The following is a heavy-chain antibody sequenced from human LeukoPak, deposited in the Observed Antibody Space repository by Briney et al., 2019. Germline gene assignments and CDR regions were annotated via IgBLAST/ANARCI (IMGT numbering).Heavy chain of an antibody. V-gene: IGHV3-21*01. CDR1: GFTFSSYN. D-gene: IGHD7-27*01. CDR2: ISSNTSYR. J-gene: IGHJ2*01. CDR3: ARGGDAGRYWYFDL. Sequence: GGSLRLSCAASGFTFSSYNMYWARQAPGKGLEWVSSISSNTSYRYYADSVKGRFTISRDNAKNSLYLQMNSLRAEDTAVYYCARGGDAGRYWYFDLWGRGTLVTVSS.